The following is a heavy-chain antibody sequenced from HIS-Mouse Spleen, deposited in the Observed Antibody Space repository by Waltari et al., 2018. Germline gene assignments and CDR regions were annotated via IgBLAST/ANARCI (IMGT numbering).Heavy chain of an antibody. J-gene: IGHJ2*01. V-gene: IGHV3-53*01. CDR2: IYSGGST. D-gene: IGHD6-13*01. CDR1: GFTVSSNY. Sequence: EVQLVESGGGLIQPGGSLRLSCAASGFTVSSNYMSWVRQAPGKGLEWVSVIYSGGSTYYAESVKGRFTISRYNSKNTLYLQMNSLRAEDTALYYCARGGLAAAGWYFDLWGRGTLVTVSS. CDR3: ARGGLAAAGWYFDL.